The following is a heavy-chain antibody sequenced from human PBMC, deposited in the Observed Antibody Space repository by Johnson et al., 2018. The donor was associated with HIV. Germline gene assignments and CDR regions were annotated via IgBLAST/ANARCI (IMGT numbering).Heavy chain of an antibody. CDR3: ARTRSGSFPHSDPFDL. Sequence: VQLVESGGGLVQHGGSLRLSCAASGFTFRSYDMHWVRQATGKGLEWVSAICTISDTFYPSSVKGRFTISRDNAKSSLYLQMTGLTVGDTAVYYCARTRSGSFPHSDPFDLWGQGTMVTVSS. J-gene: IGHJ3*01. CDR1: GFTFRSYD. CDR2: ICTISDT. V-gene: IGHV3-13*01. D-gene: IGHD1-26*01.